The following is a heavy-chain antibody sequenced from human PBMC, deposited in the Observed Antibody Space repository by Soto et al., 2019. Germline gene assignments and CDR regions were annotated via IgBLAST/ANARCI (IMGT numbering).Heavy chain of an antibody. CDR3: ARGIAAAGSELRIDY. D-gene: IGHD6-13*01. J-gene: IGHJ4*02. Sequence: GASVKVSGKASGYTFTSYGISWVRQAPGQGLEWMGWISAYNGNTNYAQKLQGRVTMTTDTSTSTAYMELRSLRSDDTAVYYCARGIAAAGSELRIDYWGQGTLVTVSS. CDR1: GYTFTSYG. CDR2: ISAYNGNT. V-gene: IGHV1-18*01.